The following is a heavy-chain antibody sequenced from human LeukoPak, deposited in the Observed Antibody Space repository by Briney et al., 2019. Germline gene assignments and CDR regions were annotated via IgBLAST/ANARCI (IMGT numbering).Heavy chain of an antibody. CDR3: AKGAGPPWFDP. CDR2: MSSSGIS. J-gene: IGHJ5*02. D-gene: IGHD6-19*01. V-gene: IGHV4-61*02. CDR1: GGSISSGSYY. Sequence: SETLSLTCTVSGGSISSGSYYWTWIRQPAGKGLEWIGRMSSSGISTYSPSLKSRVTISIDTSRNQFSMNLNSVTAADTAVYYCAKGAGPPWFDPWGQGTLVTVSS.